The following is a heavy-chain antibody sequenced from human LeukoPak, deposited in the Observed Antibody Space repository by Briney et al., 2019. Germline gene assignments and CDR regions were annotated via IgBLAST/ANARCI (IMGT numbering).Heavy chain of an antibody. CDR1: GYTFTSHD. CDR3: ARERVGGDVEFDY. J-gene: IGHJ4*02. CDR2: MNPNSGNT. Sequence: AASVKVSCKASGYTFTSHDINWVRQATGQGLEWMGWMNPNSGNTGYAQKFQGRVTMTRNTSISTAYMELSSLRSEDTAVYYCARERVGGDVEFDYWGQGTLVTVSS. V-gene: IGHV1-8*01. D-gene: IGHD2-21*02.